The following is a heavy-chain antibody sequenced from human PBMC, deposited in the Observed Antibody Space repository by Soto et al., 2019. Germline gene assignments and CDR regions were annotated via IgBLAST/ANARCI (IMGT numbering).Heavy chain of an antibody. CDR1: GFTFSDYY. D-gene: IGHD3-10*01. J-gene: IGHJ3*02. V-gene: IGHV3-11*01. CDR2: ISSSGSTI. CDR3: ARGLGRFGELMRRAFDI. Sequence: GGSLRLSCAASGFTFSDYYMSWIRQAPGKGLEWVSYISSSGSTIYYADSVKGRFTISRDNAKNSLYLQMNSLRSEDTAVYYCARGLGRFGELMRRAFDIWRQGTMVTVSS.